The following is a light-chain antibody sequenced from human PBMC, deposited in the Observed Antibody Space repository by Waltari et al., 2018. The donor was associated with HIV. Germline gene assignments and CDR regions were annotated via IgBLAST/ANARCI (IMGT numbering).Light chain of an antibody. CDR3: QVWDSSTVV. J-gene: IGLJ2*01. CDR2: RDT. Sequence: SYELTQPLSVSVALGPTARITCGGNNIGSKNVHWSQQKPGQAPVLVIYRDTNRPSGIPERFSGSNSGNTATLTINRAQAEDEADYYCQVWDSSTVVFGGGTKLTVL. V-gene: IGLV3-9*01. CDR1: NIGSKN.